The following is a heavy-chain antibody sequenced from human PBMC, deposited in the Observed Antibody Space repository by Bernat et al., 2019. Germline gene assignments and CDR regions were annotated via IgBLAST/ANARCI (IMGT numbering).Heavy chain of an antibody. CDR1: AFTFINYV. V-gene: IGHV3-23*01. D-gene: IGHD6-19*01. J-gene: IGHJ4*02. CDR3: ASQFVDGSAWLQFES. CDR2: ISVSGGGA. Sequence: EVQLLESGGGLVQPGGSLRLSCAGSAFTFINYVMSWVRQAPGKGLEWVSSISVSGGGAYYADSVKGRFTVSRDNSDKTLYLQMNSLRAEDSAVYYCASQFVDGSAWLQFESWGQGTLVTVSP.